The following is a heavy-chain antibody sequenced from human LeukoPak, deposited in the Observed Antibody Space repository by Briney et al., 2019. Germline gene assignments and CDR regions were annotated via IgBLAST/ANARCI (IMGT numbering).Heavy chain of an antibody. V-gene: IGHV3-43*01. CDR2: IRWDGGST. J-gene: IGHJ4*02. CDR3: AKGLERESRLDS. Sequence: GGSLRLSCAASGFTFDDYTMHWVRQAPGKGLEWVSLIRWDGGSTYYADSVKGRFTLSRDNSKNSLYLQMNSLRAEDTALYYCAKGLERESRLDSWGQGTLVTVSS. CDR1: GFTFDDYT. D-gene: IGHD1-1*01.